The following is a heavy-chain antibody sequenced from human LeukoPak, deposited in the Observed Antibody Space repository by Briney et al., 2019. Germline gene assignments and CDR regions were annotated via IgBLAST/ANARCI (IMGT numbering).Heavy chain of an antibody. CDR3: AKAEYDSSRSASDY. D-gene: IGHD3-22*01. V-gene: IGHV3-23*01. CDR1: GFTFSSYA. Sequence: GGSLRLSCAASGFTFSSYAMHWVRQAPGKGLEWVSVISGSGGSTYYADSVKGRFTISRDNSKNTLYLQMNSLRAEDTAVYYCAKAEYDSSRSASDYWGQGTLVTVSS. CDR2: ISGSGGST. J-gene: IGHJ4*02.